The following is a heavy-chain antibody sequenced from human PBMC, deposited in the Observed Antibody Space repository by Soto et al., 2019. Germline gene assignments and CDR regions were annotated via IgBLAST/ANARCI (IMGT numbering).Heavy chain of an antibody. CDR1: GFTFSSYA. V-gene: IGHV3-23*01. CDR3: AKDSYTYYYDSSGPQVFDY. CDR2: ISGSGGST. Sequence: PGGSLRLSCAASGFTFSSYAMSWVRQAPGKGLEWVSAISGSGGSTYYADSVKGRFTISRDNSKNTLYLQMNSLRAEDTAVYYCAKDSYTYYYDSSGPQVFDYWGQGTLVTV. D-gene: IGHD3-22*01. J-gene: IGHJ4*02.